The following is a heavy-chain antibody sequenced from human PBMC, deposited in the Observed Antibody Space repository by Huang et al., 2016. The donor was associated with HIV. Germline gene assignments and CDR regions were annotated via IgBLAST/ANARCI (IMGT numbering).Heavy chain of an antibody. CDR3: SRQDEKGYCAGDCSNHYYFGLDV. CDR2: IYLSVST. J-gene: IGHJ6*02. V-gene: IGHV4-39*01. D-gene: IGHD2-21*02. CDR1: GVSISNSRYY. Sequence: QLQLQESGPGLVKPSETLSHTCTVSGVSISNSRYYWGWIRQPPGKGLEDIGSIYLSVSTYYNPSLKSRITMSIDSSRTQFSLKLNSVTAADTAVYYCSRQDEKGYCAGDCSNHYYFGLDVWGHGTTVTVS.